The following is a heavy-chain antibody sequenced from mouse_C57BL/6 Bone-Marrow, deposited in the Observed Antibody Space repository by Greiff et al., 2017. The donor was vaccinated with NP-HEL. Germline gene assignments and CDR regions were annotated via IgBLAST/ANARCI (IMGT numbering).Heavy chain of an antibody. J-gene: IGHJ4*01. D-gene: IGHD2-4*01. Sequence: EVKLMESGGGLVQPGGSMKLSCVASGFTFSNYWMNWVRQSPEKGLEWVAQIRLKSDNYATHYAESVKGRFTISRDDSKSSVYLQMNNLRAEDTGIYYCTGERLRQDAMDYWGQGTSVTVSS. CDR3: TGERLRQDAMDY. CDR1: GFTFSNYW. CDR2: IRLKSDNYAT. V-gene: IGHV6-3*01.